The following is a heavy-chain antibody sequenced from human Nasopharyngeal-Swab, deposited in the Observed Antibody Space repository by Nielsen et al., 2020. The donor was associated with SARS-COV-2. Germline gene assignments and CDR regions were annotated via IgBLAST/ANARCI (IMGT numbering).Heavy chain of an antibody. D-gene: IGHD1-14*01. CDR1: GGSFSGYY. CDR3: ARVAGGPSNAFDI. J-gene: IGHJ3*02. V-gene: IGHV4-34*01. Sequence: GSLRLSCAVYGGSFSGYYWSWIRQPPGKGLEWIGEINHSGGTTYNPSLKSRVTISLDTSKNQSSLKLSSVTAADTDVYYCARVAGGPSNAFDIWGQGTMVTVSS. CDR2: INHSGGT.